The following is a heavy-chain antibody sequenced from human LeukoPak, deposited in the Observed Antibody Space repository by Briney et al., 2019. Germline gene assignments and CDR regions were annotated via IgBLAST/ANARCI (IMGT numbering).Heavy chain of an antibody. J-gene: IGHJ5*01. CDR2: ISHDGSNN. V-gene: IGHV3-30*18. CDR3: AKDPGSLGSSDSRWIWFDS. D-gene: IGHD2-15*01. CDR1: GFTFGTYG. Sequence: GGALRLSCAASGFTFGTYGMHWVRQAPGKGLEWVAVISHDGSNNYSANYVKGRFIISRDNSKNTLYLQMNSLRAEDTAVYYCAKDPGSLGSSDSRWIWFDSWGQGTLVTVSS.